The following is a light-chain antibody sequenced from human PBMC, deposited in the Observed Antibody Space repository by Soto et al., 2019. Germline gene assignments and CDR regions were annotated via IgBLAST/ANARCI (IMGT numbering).Light chain of an antibody. V-gene: IGLV2-14*01. CDR2: GVS. Sequence: QSALTQPAYVSGSPGQSITISCTGTSSDIGGYNYVSWYQQHPGKAPKLMIYGVSNRPSGVSGRFFGSKSGNTASLTISGLQPEHEADYYCSSYRSSIIPVVFGGGTKLTVL. CDR3: SSYRSSIIPVV. J-gene: IGLJ2*01. CDR1: SSDIGGYNY.